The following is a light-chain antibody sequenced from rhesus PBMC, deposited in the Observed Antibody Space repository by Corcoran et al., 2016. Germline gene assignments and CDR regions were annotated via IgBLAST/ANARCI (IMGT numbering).Light chain of an antibody. CDR2: YAS. CDR3: QQYNSAPYS. V-gene: IGKV1-37*01. Sequence: DIQMTQSPFSLSASVGDTVTITCRASQGISSYLAWYQQKPGKAPKPLIHYASNLESGDPPRFSGSGSGTEFTLTISSLQPEDFAADYCQQYNSAPYSFGQGTKVEI. J-gene: IGKJ2*01. CDR1: QGISSY.